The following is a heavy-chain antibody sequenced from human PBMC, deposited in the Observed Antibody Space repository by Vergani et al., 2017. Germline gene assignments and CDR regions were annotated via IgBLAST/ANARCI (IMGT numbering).Heavy chain of an antibody. CDR1: GSTVSGNY. CDR3: ARGNYYGSGTYVDP. V-gene: IGHV3-66*02. J-gene: IGHJ5*02. Sequence: ELQLVESGGGLVQPGGSLRLSCAASGSTVSGNYMTWVRQAPGKGREWVSHIYNGEETYNADSVKGRVTISRDTSKNTLHLQINNLRVEDTAVYYCARGNYYGSGTYVDPWGQETLVTVSS. CDR2: IYNGEET. D-gene: IGHD3-10*01.